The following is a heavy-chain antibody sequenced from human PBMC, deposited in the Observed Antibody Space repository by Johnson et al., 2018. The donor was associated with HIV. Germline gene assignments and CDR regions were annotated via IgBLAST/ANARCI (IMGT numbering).Heavy chain of an antibody. CDR3: ARDPRSWYDDAFDI. CDR1: GFTLDDYG. CDR2: INWSGGNT. Sequence: VQLVESGGGVVRPGGSLRLSCTASGFTLDDYGMSWVRHAPGKGLEWVSGINWSGGNTDYADSVKGRFTISRDNAKNSLYLQMNSLRAEDTALYYCARDPRSWYDDAFDIWGQGTMVTVSS. D-gene: IGHD6-13*01. J-gene: IGHJ3*02. V-gene: IGHV3-20*04.